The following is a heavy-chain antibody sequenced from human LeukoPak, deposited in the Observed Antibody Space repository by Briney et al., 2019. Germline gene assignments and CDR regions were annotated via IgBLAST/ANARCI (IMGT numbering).Heavy chain of an antibody. J-gene: IGHJ4*02. D-gene: IGHD3-10*01. CDR2: ISHDGKER. CDR1: GFTFSNYA. CDR3: AKGVRGSRSTSFADF. Sequence: GGSLGLSCVASGFTFSNYAMHWACQAPGKGLKWAAVISHDGKERYYGGPAKGRFTISRDNSKNTLYFQMNTVRTEDTAMYYCAKGVRGSRSTSFADFWGQGTLVTVSS. V-gene: IGHV3-30*18.